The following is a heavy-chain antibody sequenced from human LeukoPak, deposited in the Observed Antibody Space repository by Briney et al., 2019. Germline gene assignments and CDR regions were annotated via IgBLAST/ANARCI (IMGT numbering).Heavy chain of an antibody. D-gene: IGHD5-12*01. J-gene: IGHJ4*02. CDR1: RFPFSSFA. CDR3: ARARGKWHLLPLDY. V-gene: IGHV3-30*04. Sequence: GGSLRLSCAASRFPFSSFAFHWVRQAPGKGLEWVAIISHDGSTNHYADSVKGRFTISRDNSNNSLYLQMTSLSAEDTVVYYCARARGKWHLLPLDYWGQGALVTVSS. CDR2: ISHDGSTN.